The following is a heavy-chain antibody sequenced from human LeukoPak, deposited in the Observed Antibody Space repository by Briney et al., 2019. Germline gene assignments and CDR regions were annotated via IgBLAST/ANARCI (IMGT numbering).Heavy chain of an antibody. CDR2: IIPIFGTA. CDR1: GGTFSSYA. D-gene: IGHD5-24*01. J-gene: IGHJ4*02. V-gene: IGHV1-69*05. Sequence: SVKVSCKASGGTFSSYAISWVRQAPGQGLEWMGGIIPIFGTANYAQKFQGRVTITTDESTSTAYMELSSLRSEDTAVYYCARGDGYNSHFDYWGQGTLVTVSS. CDR3: ARGDGYNSHFDY.